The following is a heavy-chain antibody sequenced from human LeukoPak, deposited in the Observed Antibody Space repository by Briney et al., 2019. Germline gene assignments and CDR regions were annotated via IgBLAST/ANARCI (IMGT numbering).Heavy chain of an antibody. CDR2: IYTSGST. D-gene: IGHD3-22*01. Sequence: SETLSLTCTVSGGSISSYHWSWIRQPAGKGLEWIGRIYTSGSTNYNPSLKSRVTMSVDTSKNQFSLKLSSVTAADTAVYYCARGDYYDSSGPTRGWGQGTLVTVSS. CDR3: ARGDYYDSSGPTRG. V-gene: IGHV4-4*07. CDR1: GGSISSYH. J-gene: IGHJ4*02.